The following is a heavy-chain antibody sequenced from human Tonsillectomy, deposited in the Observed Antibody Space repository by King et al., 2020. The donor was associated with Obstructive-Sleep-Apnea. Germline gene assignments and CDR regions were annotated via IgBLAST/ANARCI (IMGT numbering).Heavy chain of an antibody. J-gene: IGHJ6*02. CDR2: ISFDRSDI. Sequence: VQLVESGGGVVQPGRSLRLSCAASGFTFSSYAMHWVRQAPGKGLEWVAVISFDRSDIYYADSVKGRFTISRDNSKNTLYLQMNSLRAEDTAVYYCARDEYFPVLWGPYGMDVWGQGTTVTVSS. CDR1: GFTFSSYA. V-gene: IGHV3-30*04. D-gene: IGHD2/OR15-2a*01. CDR3: ARDEYFPVLWGPYGMDV.